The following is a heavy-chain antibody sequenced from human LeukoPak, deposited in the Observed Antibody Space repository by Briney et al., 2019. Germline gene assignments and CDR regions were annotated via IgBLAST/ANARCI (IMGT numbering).Heavy chain of an antibody. J-gene: IGHJ4*02. D-gene: IGHD1-26*01. CDR3: AREGPIVAATHLVDY. CDR2: INPNSGGT. V-gene: IGHV1-2*02. CDR1: GYTFTDCY. Sequence: ASVKVSCKASGYTFTDCYVHWVGQTPGQGLEWMGWINPNSGGTNYAQKFQGRVTMTRDTSISTAYMELSRLRSDDTAVYYCAREGPIVAATHLVDYWGQGTLVTVSS.